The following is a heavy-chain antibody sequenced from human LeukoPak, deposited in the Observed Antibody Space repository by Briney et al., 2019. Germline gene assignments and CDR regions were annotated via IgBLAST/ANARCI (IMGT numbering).Heavy chain of an antibody. D-gene: IGHD3-22*01. CDR1: GFTFRSYS. Sequence: GGSLRLSCAASGFTFRSYSMNWVRQAPGKGLEWVSSISSSSSYIHYADSVKGRFTISRDNAKNSLYLQMNSLRAEDTAVYYCARDWASSGYYLGTFDYWGQGTLVTVSS. CDR3: ARDWASSGYYLGTFDY. J-gene: IGHJ4*02. CDR2: ISSSSSYI. V-gene: IGHV3-21*01.